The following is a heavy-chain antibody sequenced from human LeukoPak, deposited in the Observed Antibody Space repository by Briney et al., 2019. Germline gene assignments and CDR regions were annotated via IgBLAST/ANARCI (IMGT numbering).Heavy chain of an antibody. J-gene: IGHJ5*02. D-gene: IGHD3-3*01. Sequence: SETLSLTCTVPGGSISSYYWSWIRQPPGKGLEWIGYIYYSGSTNYNPSLKSRVTISVDTSKNQFSLKLSSVTAADTAVYYCAREAGGPYYDFWSGLDPWGQGTLVTVSS. CDR1: GGSISSYY. CDR3: AREAGGPYYDFWSGLDP. CDR2: IYYSGST. V-gene: IGHV4-59*01.